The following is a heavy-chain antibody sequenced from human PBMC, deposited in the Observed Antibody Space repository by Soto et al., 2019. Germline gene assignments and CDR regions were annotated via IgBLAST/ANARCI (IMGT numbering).Heavy chain of an antibody. CDR2: IIPIFGTA. Sequence: QVQLVQSGAEVKKPGSSVKVSCKASGGTFSSYAISWVRQAPGQGLEWMGGIIPIFGTANYAQKFQGRVTITADESTSTAYMELSSLRSEDTAVYYCARGGVATINPDYYYYSMDVWGQGTTVTVSS. CDR1: GGTFSSYA. J-gene: IGHJ6*02. D-gene: IGHD5-12*01. CDR3: ARGGVATINPDYYYYSMDV. V-gene: IGHV1-69*01.